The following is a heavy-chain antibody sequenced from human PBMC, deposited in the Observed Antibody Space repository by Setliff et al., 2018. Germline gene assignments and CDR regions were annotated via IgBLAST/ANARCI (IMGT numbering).Heavy chain of an antibody. CDR1: GFTFSAHY. V-gene: IGHV3-21*01. CDR3: VRDGEKMAYDGFAV. J-gene: IGHJ3*01. Sequence: PGGSLRLSCAASGFTFSAHYMDWLRQAPGKGLEWVSSISPDGYHTYYGDSVKGRFTSSKDNAKNSLYLQMNSLSPDDTAIYYCVRDGEKMAYDGFAVWGQGTKVTVSS. CDR2: ISPDGYHT.